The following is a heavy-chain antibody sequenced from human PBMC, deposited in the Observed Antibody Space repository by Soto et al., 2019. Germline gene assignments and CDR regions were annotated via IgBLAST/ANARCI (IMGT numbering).Heavy chain of an antibody. Sequence: EVQLVESGGGLVKPGGSLRLSCAASGFTFSSYSMNWVRQAPGKGLEWVSSISSSSSYIYYADSVKGRFTISRDNAKNSLYLQMNSLRAEDTAVYYCAREIAAPGYYFDYWGQGTLVTVSS. V-gene: IGHV3-21*01. CDR2: ISSSSSYI. CDR3: AREIAAPGYYFDY. CDR1: GFTFSSYS. J-gene: IGHJ4*02. D-gene: IGHD6-13*01.